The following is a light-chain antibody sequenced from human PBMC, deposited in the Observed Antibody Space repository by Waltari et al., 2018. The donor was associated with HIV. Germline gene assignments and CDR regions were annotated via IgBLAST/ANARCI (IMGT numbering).Light chain of an antibody. CDR1: QSLTNY. CDR2: DAS. Sequence: EIVLTPSPATLSLSPGERATLSCRASQSLTNYLAWYQQKAGQAPRLLIYDASNRATGIPARFSGSGSGTDFTLTISSLEPEDFAVYYCQQRSNWPRTFGQGTKLEIK. CDR3: QQRSNWPRT. J-gene: IGKJ2*01. V-gene: IGKV3-11*01.